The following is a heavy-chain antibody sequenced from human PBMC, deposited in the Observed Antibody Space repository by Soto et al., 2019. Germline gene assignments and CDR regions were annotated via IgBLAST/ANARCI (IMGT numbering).Heavy chain of an antibody. D-gene: IGHD1-1*01. CDR3: ARGRYGDY. CDR1: GYTFTSYG. Sequence: QVHLVQSGAEVKKPGASVKVSCKGSGYTFTSYGITWVRQAPGQGLEGMGWISAHNGNTNYAQKLQGRVTVTRDTSTSTAYMELRSVRSDDTAVYYCARGRYGDYWGQGAVVSVSS. CDR2: ISAHNGNT. V-gene: IGHV1-18*01. J-gene: IGHJ4*02.